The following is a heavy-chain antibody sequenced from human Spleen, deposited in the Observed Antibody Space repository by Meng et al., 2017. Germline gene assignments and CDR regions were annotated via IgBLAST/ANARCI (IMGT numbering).Heavy chain of an antibody. CDR1: GGSINSRNW. Sequence: QVQLQESGPGLVKPSGTLSLTCAVSGGSINSRNWWSWVRQPPGKGLEWIGESYHSGSTNYNPSLKSRVTISVDKSKNQFSLNLSSVTAADTAVYYCVTHRASTSLFGPWGQGTLVTVSS. V-gene: IGHV4-4*02. CDR3: VTHRASTSLFGP. J-gene: IGHJ5*02. D-gene: IGHD2-2*01. CDR2: SYHSGST.